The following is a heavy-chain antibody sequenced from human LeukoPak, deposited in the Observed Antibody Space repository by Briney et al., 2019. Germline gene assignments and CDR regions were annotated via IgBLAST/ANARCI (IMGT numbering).Heavy chain of an antibody. Sequence: GGSLRLSCAASGFTFSSYSMNWVRQAPGKGLEWVSSISSSSSYIYYADSVEGRFTISRDNAKNSLYLQMNSLRAEDTAVYYCARSGGIVGATTDYWGQGTLVTVSS. D-gene: IGHD1-26*01. CDR2: ISSSSSYI. CDR3: ARSGGIVGATTDY. V-gene: IGHV3-21*01. J-gene: IGHJ4*02. CDR1: GFTFSSYS.